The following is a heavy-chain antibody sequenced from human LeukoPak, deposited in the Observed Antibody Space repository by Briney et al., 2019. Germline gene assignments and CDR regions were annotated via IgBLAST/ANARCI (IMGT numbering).Heavy chain of an antibody. CDR1: GFTFSSYA. J-gene: IGHJ3*02. CDR3: AKDLRSSYYDSSGYYRRDAFDI. Sequence: GGSLRLSCAASGFTFSSYAMSWVRQAPGKGLEWVSAISGSGGSTYYADSVKGRFTISRDNSKNTLYLQMNSLRAEDTAVYHCAKDLRSSYYDSSGYYRRDAFDIWGQGTMVTVSS. V-gene: IGHV3-23*01. D-gene: IGHD3-22*01. CDR2: ISGSGGST.